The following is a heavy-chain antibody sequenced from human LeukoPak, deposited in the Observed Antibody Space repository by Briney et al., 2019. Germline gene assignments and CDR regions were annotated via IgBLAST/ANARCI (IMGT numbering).Heavy chain of an antibody. CDR3: ARGILGGAFDI. CDR1: GFTFSSYE. D-gene: IGHD2/OR15-2a*01. J-gene: IGHJ3*02. Sequence: GGSLRRSCAASGFTFSSYEMNWVRQAPGKGLEWVSYISASGSTIYYADSVRGRFTIYRGNAQNSLYLQMNSLRAEDTAVYYCARGILGGAFDIWGQGTMVTVSS. V-gene: IGHV3-48*03. CDR2: ISASGSTI.